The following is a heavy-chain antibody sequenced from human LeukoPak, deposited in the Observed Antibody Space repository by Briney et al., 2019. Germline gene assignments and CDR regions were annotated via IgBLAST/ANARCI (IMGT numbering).Heavy chain of an antibody. CDR1: GFTSSSYS. Sequence: GGSLRLSCAASGFTSSSYSMNWVRQAPGKGLEWLSYISSSSSIIYYADSVKGRFTISRDNAKNSLYLQMNSLRDEDTAVYYCARDGDSSGYYAAFDIWGQGTMVTVSS. V-gene: IGHV3-48*02. J-gene: IGHJ3*02. CDR2: ISSSSSII. CDR3: ARDGDSSGYYAAFDI. D-gene: IGHD3-22*01.